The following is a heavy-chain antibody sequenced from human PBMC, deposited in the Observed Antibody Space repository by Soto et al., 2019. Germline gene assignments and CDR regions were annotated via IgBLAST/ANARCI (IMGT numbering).Heavy chain of an antibody. CDR2: ISGSGGST. V-gene: IGHV3-23*01. CDR1: GFTFSSYA. D-gene: IGHD1-26*01. CDR3: ARRGSGSYYDY. Sequence: EVQLLESGGGLVQPGGSLRLSCAASGFTFSSYAMRWVRQAPVKGLEWVSAISGSGGSTYHADSVKGRFTISRDNSKNTLYLQMNSLRAEETAVYYCARRGSGSYYDYWGQGTLVTVSS. J-gene: IGHJ4*02.